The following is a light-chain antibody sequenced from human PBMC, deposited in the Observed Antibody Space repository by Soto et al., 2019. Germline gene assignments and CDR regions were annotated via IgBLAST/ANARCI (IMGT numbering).Light chain of an antibody. J-gene: IGKJ2*01. CDR3: QQYSKWPDT. CDR1: QSISIH. CDR2: AAS. Sequence: EIVMTQSPATLSVSPGERATLSCRASQSISIHLAWYQQRPGQAPRLLIYAASTRATGIPARFGGSGSGTEFTLTISSLQSEDLAFYYCQQYSKWPDTFGHGTKLEIK. V-gene: IGKV3-15*01.